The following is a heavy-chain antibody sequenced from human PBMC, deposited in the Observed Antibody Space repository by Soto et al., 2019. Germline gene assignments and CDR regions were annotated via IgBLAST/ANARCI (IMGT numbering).Heavy chain of an antibody. Sequence: GESLKISCKGSGYSFTSYWIGWVRQMPGKGLEWMGIIYPGDSDTRYSPSFQGQVTISADKSISTAYLQWSSLKASDTAMYYCPTHRVVVTVPTAAHYDYYYRLHVWGQGTTVTVS. CDR3: PTHRVVVTVPTAAHYDYYYRLHV. CDR2: IYPGDSDT. CDR1: GYSFTSYW. D-gene: IGHD2-2*01. V-gene: IGHV5-51*01. J-gene: IGHJ6*02.